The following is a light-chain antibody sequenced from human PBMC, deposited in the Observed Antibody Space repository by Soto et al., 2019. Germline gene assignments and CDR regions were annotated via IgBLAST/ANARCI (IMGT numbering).Light chain of an antibody. J-gene: IGKJ1*01. CDR1: QSISSW. CDR3: QQYNSYSPS. CDR2: KAS. V-gene: IGKV1-5*03. Sequence: DIQMTQSPSTLSASVGDRVTITCRASQSISSWLAWYQEKVGKAPKLLIYKASSLESGVPSRFSGSGSGTEFTLTISSLQPDDFATYYCQQYNSYSPSFGQGTKVEIK.